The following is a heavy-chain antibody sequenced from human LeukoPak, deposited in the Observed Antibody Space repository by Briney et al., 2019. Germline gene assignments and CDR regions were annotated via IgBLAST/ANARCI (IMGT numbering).Heavy chain of an antibody. V-gene: IGHV3-21*04. CDR2: ISSRTDNT. D-gene: IGHD4-17*01. Sequence: GGSLRLSCAASGFTFSDHSMIWVRQAPGRGLEWVSSISSRTDNTYYADSLRGRFTISRDNAKNSLYLQMNSLRAEDTALYYCAKGPYGDYQYYFDYWGQGTLVTVSS. CDR1: GFTFSDHS. J-gene: IGHJ4*02. CDR3: AKGPYGDYQYYFDY.